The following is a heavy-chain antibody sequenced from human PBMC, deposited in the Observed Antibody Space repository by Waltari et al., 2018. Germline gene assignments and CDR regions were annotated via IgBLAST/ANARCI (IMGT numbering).Heavy chain of an antibody. CDR2: INIDGGKI. D-gene: IGHD5-18*01. CDR3: ARKGGRGYPYGPFYYDH. J-gene: IGHJ4*02. CDR1: GFTFGDYW. V-gene: IGHV3-74*01. Sequence: EVQLVESGGGLVQPGGSLRLSCAASGFTFGDYWMHWVRQAPGKGLGWVSRINIDGGKISETDSVKGRVTNSRDKAKKTLLLQLNSLRADDTAVYYCARKGGRGYPYGPFYYDHWGQGTLVTVSP.